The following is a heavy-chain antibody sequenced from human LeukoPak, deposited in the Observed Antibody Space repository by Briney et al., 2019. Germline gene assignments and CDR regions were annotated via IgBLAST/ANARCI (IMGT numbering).Heavy chain of an antibody. CDR3: AKGHLSYGSGSFDY. CDR2: INTHNGNT. D-gene: IGHD3-10*01. Sequence: ASVKVSCKALGYTLSSYGISWVRQAPGQGLEWMGWINTHNGNTHYAQKFQGRVTMTTDTSTSSVSMDLRSLRSADTAIYYCAKGHLSYGSGSFDYWGQGTLVTVSS. V-gene: IGHV1-18*01. J-gene: IGHJ4*02. CDR1: GYTLSSYG.